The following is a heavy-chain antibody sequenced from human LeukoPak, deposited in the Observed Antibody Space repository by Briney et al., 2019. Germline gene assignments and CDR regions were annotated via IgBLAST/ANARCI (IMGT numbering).Heavy chain of an antibody. Sequence: GASVKVSCKASGYTFTGYYMHWVRQAPGQGLEWMGWINPNSGGTNYAQKFQGRVTMTRDTSISTAYMELSRLRSDDTAVYYCAREPHGSYYEDGMDVWGQGTTVTVSS. CDR3: AREPHGSYYEDGMDV. D-gene: IGHD1-26*01. CDR2: INPNSGGT. CDR1: GYTFTGYY. J-gene: IGHJ6*02. V-gene: IGHV1-2*02.